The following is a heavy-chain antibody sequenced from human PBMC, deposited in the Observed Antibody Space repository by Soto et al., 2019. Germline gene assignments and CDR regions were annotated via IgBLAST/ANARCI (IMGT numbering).Heavy chain of an antibody. Sequence: SETLSLTCTVSGGSINSGGYYWNWIRQHPGKGLEWIGYMYYSGSTYYNPFLRSRVIISADTSENHFSLKLSSVTAADTAVYYCARGDFLTGSRNWFDPWGQGILVTVSS. D-gene: IGHD3-9*01. CDR3: ARGDFLTGSRNWFDP. CDR2: MYYSGST. CDR1: GGSINSGGYY. J-gene: IGHJ5*02. V-gene: IGHV4-31*03.